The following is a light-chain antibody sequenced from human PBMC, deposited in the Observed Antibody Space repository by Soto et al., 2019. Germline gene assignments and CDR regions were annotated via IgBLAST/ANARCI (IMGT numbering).Light chain of an antibody. Sequence: QSALTQPRSVSGSPGQSVTISCTGTSSDVGGYNYVSWYQQHPGKAPKLMIYDVSKRPSGVPDRLSGSKSGNTASLTISGLQAEDEADDYCCSYAGSSTGVFGGGTKLTVL. V-gene: IGLV2-11*01. CDR2: DVS. CDR3: CSYAGSSTGV. J-gene: IGLJ3*02. CDR1: SSDVGGYNY.